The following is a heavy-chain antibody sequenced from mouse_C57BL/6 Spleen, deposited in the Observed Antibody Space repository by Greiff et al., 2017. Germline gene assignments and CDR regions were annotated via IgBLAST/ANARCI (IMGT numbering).Heavy chain of an antibody. Sequence: QVQLKQPGAELVMPGASVKLSCKASGYTFTSYWMHWVKQRPGQCLEWIGEINPSDSYTNYNQKFKGKSTLTVDKSSSTAYMQLSSLTSEDSAVYYCARRDYGSTYFDYWGQGTTLTVSS. CDR2: INPSDSYT. V-gene: IGHV1-69*01. J-gene: IGHJ2*01. CDR1: GYTFTSYW. D-gene: IGHD1-1*01. CDR3: ARRDYGSTYFDY.